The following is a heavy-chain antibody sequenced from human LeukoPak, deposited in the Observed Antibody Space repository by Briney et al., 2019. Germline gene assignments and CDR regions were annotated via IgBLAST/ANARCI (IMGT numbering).Heavy chain of an antibody. CDR2: ISYDGSNK. D-gene: IGHD3-22*01. V-gene: IGHV3-30*18. Sequence: PGGSLRLSCAASGFTFSSYGMHWVRQAPGKGLEWVAVISYDGSNKYYADSVKGRFTISRDNSKNTLYLQMNSLRAEDTAAYYCAKGTNPNYYDSSGYFDYWGQGTLVTVSS. CDR3: AKGTNPNYYDSSGYFDY. CDR1: GFTFSSYG. J-gene: IGHJ4*02.